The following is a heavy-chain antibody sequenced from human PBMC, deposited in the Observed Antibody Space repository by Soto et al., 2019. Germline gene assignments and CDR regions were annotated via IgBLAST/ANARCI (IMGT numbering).Heavy chain of an antibody. CDR1: GTSITNNY. Sequence: SETLSLTCTVSGTSITNNYWTWIRQPPGQGLESIGYIYYTGDTNSNPSLKSRATISIDTSKNQFSLKLSSVTAADTAVYYCARYARVPDSWGQGILVTVSS. D-gene: IGHD2-2*01. V-gene: IGHV4-59*01. J-gene: IGHJ4*02. CDR2: IYYTGDT. CDR3: ARYARVPDS.